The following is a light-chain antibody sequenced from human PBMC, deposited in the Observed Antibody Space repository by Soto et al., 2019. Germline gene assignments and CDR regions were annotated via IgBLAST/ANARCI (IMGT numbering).Light chain of an antibody. CDR3: CSYAGSSTLYV. CDR1: SSDIGTYNL. V-gene: IGLV2-23*02. J-gene: IGLJ1*01. CDR2: EVN. Sequence: QSVLTQPASVYGSPGQSITISCTGTSSDIGTYNLVSWYQQHPGKAPKLMIYEVNKWPSGVSDRFSGSKSGNTASLTISGLQAEDEADYYCCSYAGSSTLYVFGTGTKVTVL.